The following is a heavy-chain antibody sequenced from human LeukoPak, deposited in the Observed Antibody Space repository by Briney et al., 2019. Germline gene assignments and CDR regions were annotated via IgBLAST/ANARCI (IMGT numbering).Heavy chain of an antibody. D-gene: IGHD2-21*02. CDR3: ARTRGGDSFDY. V-gene: IGHV5-51*01. CDR2: IYPGDADT. J-gene: IGHJ4*02. CDR1: GYSFSTYW. Sequence: GESLKISCKGSGYSFSTYWTGWVRQMPGKGLEWMGIIYPGDADTRCSPSFQGQVSISADKFISTAYLQWGSLKASDTAVYYCARTRGGDSFDYWGQGTLVAVSS.